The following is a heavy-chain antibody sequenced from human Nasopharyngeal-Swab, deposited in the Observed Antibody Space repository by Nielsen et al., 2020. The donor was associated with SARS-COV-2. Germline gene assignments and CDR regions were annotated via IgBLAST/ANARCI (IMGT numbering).Heavy chain of an antibody. CDR2: IYYSGST. D-gene: IGHD5-12*01. V-gene: IGHV4-39*07. J-gene: IGHJ5*02. Sequence: SETLSLPCTVSGCSISSSSYYWGWIRQPPGKGLEWIGRIYYSGSTYYNPSLKSRVTISVDTSKNQFSLKLSSVTAADTAVYYCAREEYSGYDWFDPWSQGTLVTVSS. CDR3: AREEYSGYDWFDP. CDR1: GCSISSSSYY.